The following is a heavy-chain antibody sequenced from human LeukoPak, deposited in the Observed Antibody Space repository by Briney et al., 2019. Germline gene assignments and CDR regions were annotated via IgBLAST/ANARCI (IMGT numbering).Heavy chain of an antibody. J-gene: IGHJ6*03. Sequence: PSETLSLTSAEPVGSLCSYYWSWIRQPLGEGLEWIGRIYTSGSTNYNPSLKSRVTMSVDTSKNQFSLKLSSVTAADTAVYYCARVDGSYLNYYYYMDVWGKGTTVTVSS. V-gene: IGHV4-4*07. CDR2: IYTSGST. D-gene: IGHD1-26*01. CDR1: VGSLCSYY. CDR3: ARVDGSYLNYYYYMDV.